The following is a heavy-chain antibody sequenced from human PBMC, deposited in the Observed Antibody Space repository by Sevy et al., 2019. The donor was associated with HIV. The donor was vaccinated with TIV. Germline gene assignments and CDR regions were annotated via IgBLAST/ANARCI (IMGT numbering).Heavy chain of an antibody. J-gene: IGHJ6*02. V-gene: IGHV3-30-3*01. CDR2: ISYDGSNK. Sequence: GGSLRLSCAASGFTFSNYAIHWVRQAPGKGLEWVAVISYDGSNKYYADSVKGRFTISRDNSKNTLYLQMNSLRAEDTAVYYCARDPTSWNSAEGLQYYYYYYGMDVWGQGTTVTVSS. CDR3: ARDPTSWNSAEGLQYYYYYYGMDV. D-gene: IGHD1-7*01. CDR1: GFTFSNYA.